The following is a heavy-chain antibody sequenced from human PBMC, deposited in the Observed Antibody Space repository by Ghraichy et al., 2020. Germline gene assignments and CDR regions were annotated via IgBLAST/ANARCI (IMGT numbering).Heavy chain of an antibody. CDR1: GGSFSGYY. Sequence: SETLSLTCAVYGGSFSGYYWSWIRQPPGKGLEWIGEINHSGSTNYNPSLKSRVTISVDTSKNQFSLKLSSVTAADMAVYYCAREYSSGWYLSPSFDYWGQGTLVTVSS. V-gene: IGHV4-34*01. D-gene: IGHD6-19*01. J-gene: IGHJ4*02. CDR3: AREYSSGWYLSPSFDY. CDR2: INHSGST.